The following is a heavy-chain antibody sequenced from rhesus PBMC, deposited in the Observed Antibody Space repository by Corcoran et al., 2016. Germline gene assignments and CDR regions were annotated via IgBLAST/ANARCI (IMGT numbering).Heavy chain of an antibody. V-gene: IGHV4S7*01. CDR1: GGSISSGYG. CDR2: IYGSSGNT. Sequence: QVQLQESGPGLVKPSETLSLTCAVSGGSISSGYGWSWIRQPPGKGLGWNGHIYGSSGNTNYNPSLKSRVTISKATSKNQFSLKLSSVTAADTAVYYCASLYSSGWYYFDYWGQGVLVTVSS. CDR3: ASLYSSGWYYFDY. D-gene: IGHD6-31*01. J-gene: IGHJ4*01.